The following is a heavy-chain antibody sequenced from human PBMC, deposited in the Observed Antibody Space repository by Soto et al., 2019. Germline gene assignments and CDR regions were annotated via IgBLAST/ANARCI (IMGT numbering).Heavy chain of an antibody. Sequence: LSLSCVGSGFTFSGYSMAWVRQAPGRGLEWVASISSRSTNIDYADSVKGRFTISRDNAKNLVSLQMSSLRGEDTALYYCAKFTEPGYSSIWYYFEYWGQGTPVTVSS. CDR3: AKFTEPGYSSIWYYFEY. CDR1: GFTFSGYS. J-gene: IGHJ4*02. V-gene: IGHV3-21*06. D-gene: IGHD6-19*01. CDR2: ISSRSTNI.